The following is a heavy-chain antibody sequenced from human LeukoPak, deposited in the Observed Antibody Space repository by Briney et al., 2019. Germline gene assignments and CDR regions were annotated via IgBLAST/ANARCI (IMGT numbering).Heavy chain of an antibody. J-gene: IGHJ6*03. CDR1: GFTFSDYW. CDR2: IKESEK. CDR3: ARVIYYGSGSHYYYYFYMDV. V-gene: IGHV3-7*01. Sequence: PGGSLRLSCAASGFTFSDYWMTWVRQAPGKGLEWVANIKESEKNYVDSVKGRFTISRDNAKNSLYLQMNSLRAEDTAVYYCARVIYYGSGSHYYYYFYMDVWGKGTTVTVSS. D-gene: IGHD3-10*01.